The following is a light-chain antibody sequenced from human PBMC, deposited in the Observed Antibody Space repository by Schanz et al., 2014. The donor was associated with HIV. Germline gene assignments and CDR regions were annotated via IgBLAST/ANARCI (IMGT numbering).Light chain of an antibody. CDR3: QSFDSTLNSVV. J-gene: IGLJ2*01. V-gene: IGLV2-8*01. CDR2: EVS. Sequence: QSALTQPPSASGSPGQSVTISCTGTSSDVGGYNYVSWYQQHPGKAPKLMIYEVSKRPSGVPDRFSGSKSGTSASLAITGLRAEDEADYYCQSFDSTLNSVVFGGGTKLTVL. CDR1: SSDVGGYNY.